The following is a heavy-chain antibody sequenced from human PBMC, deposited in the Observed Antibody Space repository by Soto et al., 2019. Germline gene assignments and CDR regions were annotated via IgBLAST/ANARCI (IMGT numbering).Heavy chain of an antibody. J-gene: IGHJ6*03. D-gene: IGHD2-15*01. Sequence: EVQLVESGGGLVKPGGSLRLSCAASGFTFSNAWMSWVRQAPGKGLEWVGRIKSKTDGGTTDYAAPVKGRFTISRDDSKNTLYLQMNSLKTEDTAVYYCTTAYCSGGSCYRIPWGYYYYYMDVWGKGTTVTVSS. CDR3: TTAYCSGGSCYRIPWGYYYYYMDV. CDR1: GFTFSNAW. V-gene: IGHV3-15*01. CDR2: IKSKTDGGTT.